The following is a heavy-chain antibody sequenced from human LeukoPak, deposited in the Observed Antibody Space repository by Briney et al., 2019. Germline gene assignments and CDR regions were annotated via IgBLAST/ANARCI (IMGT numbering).Heavy chain of an antibody. CDR1: GFTFSSYG. Sequence: GGSLRLSCAASGFTFSSYGMHWVRQAPGKGLEWVAVISYDGSNKYYADSVKGRFTISRDNSKNTLYLQMNSLRAEDTAVYYCARGLAWDAFDIWGQGTMVTVSS. CDR2: ISYDGSNK. D-gene: IGHD5/OR15-5a*01. V-gene: IGHV3-30*03. J-gene: IGHJ3*02. CDR3: ARGLAWDAFDI.